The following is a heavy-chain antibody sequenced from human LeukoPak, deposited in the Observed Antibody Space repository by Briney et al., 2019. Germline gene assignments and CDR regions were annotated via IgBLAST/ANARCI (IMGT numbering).Heavy chain of an antibody. CDR2: IYSGGST. CDR3: ARDLVRGGGSRDY. J-gene: IGHJ4*02. Sequence: LHGGSLRLSCAASGFTFSSYWMSWVRQAPGKGLEGVSVIYSGGSTYYADSVKGRFTISRDNSKNTLYLQMNSLRAEDTAVYYCARDLVRGGGSRDYWGQGTLVTVSS. CDR1: GFTFSSYW. V-gene: IGHV3-66*01. D-gene: IGHD1-26*01.